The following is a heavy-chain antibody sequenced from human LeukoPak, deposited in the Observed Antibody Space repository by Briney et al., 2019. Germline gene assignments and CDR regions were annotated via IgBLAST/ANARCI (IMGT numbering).Heavy chain of an antibody. V-gene: IGHV4-61*02. CDR3: ARHDNRCSSTSCSPNFDY. J-gene: IGHJ4*02. CDR2: IYTSGST. CDR1: GGSISSGSYY. Sequence: SQTLSLTCTVSGGSISSGSYYWSWIRQPAGKGLEWIGRIYTSGSTNYNPSLKSRVTISVDTSKNRFSLKLSSVTAADTAVYYCARHDNRCSSTSCSPNFDYWGQGTLVTVSS. D-gene: IGHD2-2*01.